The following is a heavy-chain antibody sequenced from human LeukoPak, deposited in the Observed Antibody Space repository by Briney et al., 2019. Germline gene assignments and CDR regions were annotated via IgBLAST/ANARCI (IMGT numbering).Heavy chain of an antibody. J-gene: IGHJ4*02. Sequence: SETLSLTCTVSGYSITTDYYWSWIRQPAGRGLEWIGHIHTSGTMNYNASLKSRVRISVETSKNQFSLRLSSVTAADTAVYFCARGILRDYYDSSGFYHRGGVGYWGQGTLVTVSS. CDR2: IHTSGTM. V-gene: IGHV4-61*09. CDR3: ARGILRDYYDSSGFYHRGGVGY. CDR1: GYSITTDYY. D-gene: IGHD3-22*01.